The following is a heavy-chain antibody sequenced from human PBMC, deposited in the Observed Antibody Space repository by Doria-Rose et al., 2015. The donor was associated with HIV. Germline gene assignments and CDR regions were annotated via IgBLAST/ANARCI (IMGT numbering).Heavy chain of an antibody. V-gene: IGHV2-26*01. CDR2: IFSDDDR. J-gene: IGHJ4*02. D-gene: IGHD6-13*01. Sequence: QVQLVQSGPVLVKPTETLTLTCTVSGVSLSSPGMGVSWIRQPPGKALEWLANIFSDDDRSYKPSLKSRLAIHRGTSKSQVVLTMTDMDPVDTATYYCARIKSSRWYHKYYFDFWGQGTLVIVSA. CDR3: ARIKSSRWYHKYYFDF. CDR1: GVSLSSPGMG.